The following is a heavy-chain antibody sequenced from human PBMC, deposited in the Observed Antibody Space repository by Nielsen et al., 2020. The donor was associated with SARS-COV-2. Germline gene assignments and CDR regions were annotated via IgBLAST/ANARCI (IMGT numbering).Heavy chain of an antibody. CDR1: GFTFSNYA. D-gene: IGHD3-22*01. J-gene: IGHJ4*02. Sequence: GGSLRLSCAASGFTFSNYALHWVRQAPGKGLEWVAIISYDGSNKYYADSVKGRFATSRDNSRNTLYLQMNSLRAEDTAVYYCARGDSDGLLDYWGQGTLVTVSS. V-gene: IGHV3-30*09. CDR3: ARGDSDGLLDY. CDR2: ISYDGSNK.